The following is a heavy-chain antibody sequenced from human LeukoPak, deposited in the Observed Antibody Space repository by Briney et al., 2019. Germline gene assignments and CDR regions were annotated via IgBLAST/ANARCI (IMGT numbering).Heavy chain of an antibody. CDR1: GFTFSSYA. CDR2: INHSGST. CDR3: ARMDGGNRGVDY. J-gene: IGHJ4*02. Sequence: SGGSLRLSCAASGFTFSSYAMSWIRQPPGKGLEWIGEINHSGSTNYNPSLKSRVTISVDTSKNQFSLNLSSVTAADTAVYYCARMDGGNRGVDYWGQGTLVTVSS. D-gene: IGHD4-23*01. V-gene: IGHV4-34*01.